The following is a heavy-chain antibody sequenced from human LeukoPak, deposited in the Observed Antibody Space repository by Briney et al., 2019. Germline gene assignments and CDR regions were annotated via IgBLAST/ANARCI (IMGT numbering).Heavy chain of an antibody. CDR3: ARDTAMVNAHYFDY. V-gene: IGHV4-31*02. CDR2: IYHSGST. CDR1: GGSISSGGYY. Sequence: SETLSLTCTVSGGSISSGGYYWSWIRQHPGKGLEWIGYIYHSGSTCYNPSLKSRVTISVDTSKNQFSLKLSSVTAAATAVYYCARDTAMVNAHYFDYWGQGTLVTVSS. J-gene: IGHJ4*02. D-gene: IGHD5-18*01.